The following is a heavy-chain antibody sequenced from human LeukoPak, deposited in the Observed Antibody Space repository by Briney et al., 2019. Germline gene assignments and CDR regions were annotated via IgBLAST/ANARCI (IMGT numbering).Heavy chain of an antibody. J-gene: IGHJ4*02. CDR3: AREPSTGTLDY. CDR1: GGSISSYY. D-gene: IGHD4-17*01. V-gene: IGHV4-59*01. Sequence: SETLSLTCTVSGGSISSYYWSWTRQPPGKGLEWIGYIYYSGSTNYNPSLKSRVTISVDTSKNQFSLKLSSVTAADTAVYYCAREPSTGTLDYWGQGTLVTVSS. CDR2: IYYSGST.